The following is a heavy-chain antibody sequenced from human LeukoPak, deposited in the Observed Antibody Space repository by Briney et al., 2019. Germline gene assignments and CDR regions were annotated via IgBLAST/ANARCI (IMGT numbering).Heavy chain of an antibody. J-gene: IGHJ4*02. D-gene: IGHD3-10*01. Sequence: GASVKVSCKASGYTFTGYYMHWVRQAPGQGLEWMGWINPKSGGTNYAEKLQGRVTMTRDTSISTAYMELRSLRSDDTAVYYCARYGSGRPYWGQGTLVTVSS. CDR1: GYTFTGYY. V-gene: IGHV1-2*02. CDR3: ARYGSGRPY. CDR2: INPKSGGT.